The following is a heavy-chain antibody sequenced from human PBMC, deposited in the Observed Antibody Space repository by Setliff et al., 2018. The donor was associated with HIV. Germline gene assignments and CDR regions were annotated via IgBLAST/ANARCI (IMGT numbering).Heavy chain of an antibody. Sequence: GESLTLSCAASGFTFSNYAMSWVRQAPGKGLEWVSAIYGSSGSTNYADSVKGRFTISRDNSKNMLYLQMNSLRAEDTAVYYCAKGQDGLRYNWFDPWGHGTLVTVSS. CDR2: IYGSSGST. V-gene: IGHV3-23*01. CDR1: GFTFSNYA. CDR3: AKGQDGLRYNWFDP. J-gene: IGHJ5*02.